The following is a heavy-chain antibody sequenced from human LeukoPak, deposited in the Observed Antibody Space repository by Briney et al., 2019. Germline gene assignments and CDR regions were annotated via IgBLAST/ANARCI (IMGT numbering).Heavy chain of an antibody. CDR1: GGSISSHY. CDR2: IYYSGST. CDR3: ARPLRTTGWFDP. V-gene: IGHV4-59*11. Sequence: SETLSLICPVSGGSISSHYWSWIRQPPGKGLEWIGYIYYSGSTNYNPSLKSRVTISVDTSKNQFSLKLSSVTAADTAVYYCARPLRTTGWFDPWGQGTPVTVSS. D-gene: IGHD4-11*01. J-gene: IGHJ5*02.